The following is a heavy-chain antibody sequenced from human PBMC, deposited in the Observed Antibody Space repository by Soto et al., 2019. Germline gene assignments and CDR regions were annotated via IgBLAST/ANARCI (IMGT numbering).Heavy chain of an antibody. CDR2: LSGRGGNT. V-gene: IGHV3-23*01. CDR1: GFTLRDYA. CDR3: AKPGGVYWYFDL. J-gene: IGHJ2*01. D-gene: IGHD3-3*01. Sequence: EVQLLESGGGLVQPGGSLRLSCAASGFTLRDYAMTWVRQAPGKGLEWVSSLSGRGGNTYYAESVKGRFTISRANSENTLFLQMSSLRAEYTATYYCAKPGGVYWYFDLWGRGNLVTVSS.